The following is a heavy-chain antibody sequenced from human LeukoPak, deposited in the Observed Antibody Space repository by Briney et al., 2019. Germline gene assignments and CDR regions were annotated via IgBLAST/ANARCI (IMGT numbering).Heavy chain of an antibody. CDR2: ISSGSSTI. CDR3: ARYYHSMDV. V-gene: IGHV3-48*02. Sequence: GGSLRLSCAVSGFTFRTYSMNWVRQAPGKGLEWVSYISSGSSTIYYADSVKGRFTISRDNAKDSLYLQMSSLRDEDTAVYYWARYYHSMDVWGQGTTVTVSS. CDR1: GFTFRTYS. J-gene: IGHJ6*02.